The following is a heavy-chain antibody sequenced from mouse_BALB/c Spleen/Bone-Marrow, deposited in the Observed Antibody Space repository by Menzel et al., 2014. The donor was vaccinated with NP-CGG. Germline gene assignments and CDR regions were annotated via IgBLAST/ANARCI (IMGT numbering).Heavy chain of an antibody. D-gene: IGHD2-1*01. CDR1: GYSFTAYY. CDR3: ARKGNYGWFAY. V-gene: IGHV1-26*01. Sequence: VQLQQPGPELVKPGASVKISCEASGYSFTAYYIHWVKQSHVKSLEWIRRINPYNGATSYNQNFKDKASLTVDKSSSTAYMELHSLTSEDSAVYYCARKGNYGWFAYWGQGTLVTVSA. J-gene: IGHJ3*01. CDR2: INPYNGAT.